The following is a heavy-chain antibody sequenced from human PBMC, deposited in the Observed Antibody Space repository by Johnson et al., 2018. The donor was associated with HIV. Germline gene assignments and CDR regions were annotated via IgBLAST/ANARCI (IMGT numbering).Heavy chain of an antibody. CDR2: INWNGGST. V-gene: IGHV3-20*04. D-gene: IGHD6-6*01. CDR1: GFTFDDFG. Sequence: EVQLVESGGVVVQPGGSLRLSCAASGFTFDDFGMTWVRQAPGKGLEWVSGINWNGGSTCYADSVKGRFTISRENAKNSLFLQMNTLRAEDTALYYCARDRNIAARQDAFDIWGQGTMVTVSS. J-gene: IGHJ3*02. CDR3: ARDRNIAARQDAFDI.